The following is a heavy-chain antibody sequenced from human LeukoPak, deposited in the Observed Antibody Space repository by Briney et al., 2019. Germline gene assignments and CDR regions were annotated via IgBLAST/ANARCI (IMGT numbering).Heavy chain of an antibody. J-gene: IGHJ6*02. CDR3: AKDQGSSGPYYYYGMDV. D-gene: IGHD3-22*01. CDR1: GFTFSSYA. Sequence: PGGSLRLSCAASGFTFSSYAMSWVRQAPGKGLEWVSAISGSGGSTYYADSVKGRFTISRDNSKNTLYLQMNSLRAEDTAVYYCAKDQGSSGPYYYYGMDVWGQGTTVTVSS. V-gene: IGHV3-23*01. CDR2: ISGSGGST.